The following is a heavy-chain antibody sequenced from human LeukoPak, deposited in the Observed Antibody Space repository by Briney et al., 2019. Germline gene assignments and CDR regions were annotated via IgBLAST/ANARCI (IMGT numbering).Heavy chain of an antibody. CDR3: AKENPHNDY. CDR1: GFNFSSYA. V-gene: IGHV3-30*04. Sequence: GGSLRLSCAASGFNFSSYAMHWVRQAPGKGLEWVAVNGRYKYNADSVKGRFTISRHNSKNTLYLQMNSLRAEDTALYYCAKENPHNDYWGQGTLVTVSS. J-gene: IGHJ4*02. CDR2: NGRYK.